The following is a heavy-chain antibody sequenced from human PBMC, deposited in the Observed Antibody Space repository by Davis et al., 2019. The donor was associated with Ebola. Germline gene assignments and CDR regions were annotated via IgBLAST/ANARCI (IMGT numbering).Heavy chain of an antibody. V-gene: IGHV4-59*08. D-gene: IGHD4-17*01. J-gene: IGHJ4*02. CDR2: IYYSGST. CDR1: GGSISSYY. CDR3: ARLKLYGDFDY. Sequence: SETLSLTCTVSGGSISSYYWSWLRQPPGKGLEWIGYIYYSGSTNYNPSLKSRVTISVDTSKNQFSLKLSSVTAADTAVYYCARLKLYGDFDYWGQGTLVTVSS.